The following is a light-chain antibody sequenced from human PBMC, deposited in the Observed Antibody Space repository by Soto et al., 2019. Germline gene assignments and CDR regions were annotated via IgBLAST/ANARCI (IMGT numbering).Light chain of an antibody. V-gene: IGKV1-9*01. Sequence: DIQLTQSPSFLSAAVGDRITITCLASQAISNYLDWYQQKPGKAPELLVYSASTLQSGVPSRFSGGGSETEFSLTIGTLQPEDFATYYCLQLFRYPLTFGGGTKVDIK. CDR2: SAS. CDR1: QAISNY. J-gene: IGKJ4*01. CDR3: LQLFRYPLT.